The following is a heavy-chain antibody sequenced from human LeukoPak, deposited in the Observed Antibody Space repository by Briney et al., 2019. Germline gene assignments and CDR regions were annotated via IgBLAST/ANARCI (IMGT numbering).Heavy chain of an antibody. V-gene: IGHV3-23*01. J-gene: IGHJ3*02. CDR3: AKEGQAFDI. CDR2: ISGSGGST. CDR1: GFTFSSYG. Sequence: GGSLRLSCAASGFTFSSYGMSWVRQTPGKGLEWVSAISGSGGSTYYADSVEGRSTISRDNSKNTLYVQMNSLRAEDTAIYYCAKEGQAFDIWGQGTMVTVSS.